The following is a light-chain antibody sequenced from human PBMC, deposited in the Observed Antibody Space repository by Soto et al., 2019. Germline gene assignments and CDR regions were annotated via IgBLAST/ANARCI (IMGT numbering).Light chain of an antibody. CDR3: SSYSSSSTLCV. J-gene: IGLJ1*01. CDR2: EVS. Sequence: QSALAQPASVSGSPGQSITISCTGTSSDVGGYNYVSWCQHRPGKAPKLIIYEVSNRPSGVSNRFSGSKSGNTASLTISGLQAEDEADYYCSSYSSSSTLCVFGTGTKVTVL. CDR1: SSDVGGYNY. V-gene: IGLV2-14*01.